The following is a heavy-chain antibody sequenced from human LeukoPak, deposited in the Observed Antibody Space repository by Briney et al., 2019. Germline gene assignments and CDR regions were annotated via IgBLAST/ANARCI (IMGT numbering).Heavy chain of an antibody. D-gene: IGHD2-2*02. Sequence: PSETLSLTCAVYGGSFSGHYWSWIRQPPGKGLEWIGEINHSGSTNYNPSPKSRVTISVDTSKNQFSLKLSSVTAAETAVYYCAGDNCSSTSCYKDYYGMDVWGQGTTVTVSS. CDR3: AGDNCSSTSCYKDYYGMDV. V-gene: IGHV4-34*01. J-gene: IGHJ6*02. CDR1: GGSFSGHY. CDR2: INHSGST.